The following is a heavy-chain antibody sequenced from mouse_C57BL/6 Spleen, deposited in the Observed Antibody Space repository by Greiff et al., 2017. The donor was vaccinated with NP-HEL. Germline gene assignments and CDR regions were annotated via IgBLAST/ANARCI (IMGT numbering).Heavy chain of an antibody. J-gene: IGHJ2*01. CDR2: IRNNANNHTT. CDR3: TRDYGSFDD. D-gene: IGHD1-1*01. V-gene: IGHV6-6*01. CDR1: GFTFSDAW. Sequence: EVKLQESGGGLVQPGGSMKLSCAASGFTFSDAWMDWVRQSPEKGLEWVAEIRNNANNHTTYYALTVKGRFTISRDDSKSSVYLQMNSLRAEDTGSYYCTRDYGSFDDWGQGTTVTVAS.